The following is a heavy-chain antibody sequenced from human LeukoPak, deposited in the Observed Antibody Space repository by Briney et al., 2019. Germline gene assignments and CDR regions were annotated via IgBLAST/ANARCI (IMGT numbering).Heavy chain of an antibody. D-gene: IGHD6-19*01. CDR2: VYYTGTT. J-gene: IGHJ4*02. CDR3: ARHVSVAVTNFFDY. CDR1: GGSISSRNYY. Sequence: SETLSLTCTVSGGSISSRNYYWGWIRQPPGKGLEWIGGVYYTGTTYSNPSLKSRVTISVDTSKNQFSLRLSSVTAADTAVYYCARHVSVAVTNFFDYWGQGTLVTVSS. V-gene: IGHV4-39*01.